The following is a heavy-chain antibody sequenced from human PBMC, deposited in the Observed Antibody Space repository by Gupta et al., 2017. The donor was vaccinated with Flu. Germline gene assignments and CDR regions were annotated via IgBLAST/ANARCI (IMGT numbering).Heavy chain of an antibody. J-gene: IGHJ3*02. CDR3: ARGGYHKEGGDAFRI. Sequence: GGYSWSWIRQSTGKGSEWIGYNNHGGNTNYNRYLKSRITRSDDKSTSHLSLRLSSVTAADTAVYDGARGGYHKEGGDAFRIWGQGTRVTVSS. CDR1: GGYS. V-gene: IGHV4-30-2*06. D-gene: IGHD3-16*02. CDR2: NNHGGNT.